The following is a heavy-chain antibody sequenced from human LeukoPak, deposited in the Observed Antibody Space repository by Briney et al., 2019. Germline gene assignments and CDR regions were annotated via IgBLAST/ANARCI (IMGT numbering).Heavy chain of an antibody. J-gene: IGHJ5*02. CDR3: AKDQRDYGGEPSYNWFDP. V-gene: IGHV3-30*18. CDR2: VSYDGRNK. Sequence: RRSLRLSCAASRFTFSSYGMHWVRQAPGKGLEWVAIVSYDGRNKYYADSVKGRFTISRDNSKNTLYLQMNSLGADDTAVYYCAKDQRDYGGEPSYNWFDPWGQGTLVTVSS. D-gene: IGHD4-23*01. CDR1: RFTFSSYG.